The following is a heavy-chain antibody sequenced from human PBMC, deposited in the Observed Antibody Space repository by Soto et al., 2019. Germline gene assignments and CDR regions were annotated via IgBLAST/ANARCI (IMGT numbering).Heavy chain of an antibody. CDR1: GFTFSSYS. V-gene: IGHV3-48*01. CDR2: ISSSSYTI. Sequence: GGSLRLSCAASGFTFSSYSMNRVRQAPGKGLEWVSYISSSSYTIYYADSVKGRFTISRDNAKNSLYLQMNSLKTEDTAVYYCMTVGGSGYQYYFDYWGQGTLVTVPS. CDR3: MTVGGSGYQYYFDY. J-gene: IGHJ4*02. D-gene: IGHD3-22*01.